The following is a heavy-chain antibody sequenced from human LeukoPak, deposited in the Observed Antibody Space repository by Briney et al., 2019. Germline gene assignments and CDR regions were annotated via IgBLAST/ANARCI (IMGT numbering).Heavy chain of an antibody. CDR1: GGSISSSNW. D-gene: IGHD3-9*01. J-gene: IGHJ4*02. CDR3: ARDAAYYDILTGYSPLGY. CDR2: IYHSGST. Sequence: SETLSLTCAVSGGSISSSNWWSWVRQPPGKGLEWIGEIYHSGSTNYNPSLKSRVTISVDKSKNQFSLKLSSVTAADTAVYYGARDAAYYDILTGYSPLGYWGQGTLVTVSS. V-gene: IGHV4-4*02.